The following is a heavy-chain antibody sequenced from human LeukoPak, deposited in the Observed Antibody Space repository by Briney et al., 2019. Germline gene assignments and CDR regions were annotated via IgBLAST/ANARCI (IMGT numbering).Heavy chain of an antibody. CDR1: GDSINYSRYY. D-gene: IGHD1-14*01. CDR2: IYYSGST. V-gene: IGHV4-39*01. Sequence: SETLSLTCAVSGDSINYSRYYWGWIRQAPGKGLEWLGLIYYSGSTSYNPSLKSRVTISVDTSKNQFSLKLSSVTAADTAVYYCAPVGINMDVWGKGTTVTVSS. J-gene: IGHJ6*03. CDR3: APVGINMDV.